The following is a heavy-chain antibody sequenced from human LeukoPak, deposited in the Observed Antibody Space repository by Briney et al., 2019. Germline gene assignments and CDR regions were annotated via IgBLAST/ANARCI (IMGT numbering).Heavy chain of an antibody. CDR1: GYTFTSYA. J-gene: IGHJ4*02. Sequence: ASVKVSCKASGYTFTSYAMNWVRQAPGQGLEWMGWVNTNTGNPTYAQGFTGRFVFSLDTSVSTAYLQISSLKAEDTAVYYCASDFSAYDSSGYSYYFDYWGQGTLVTVSS. CDR3: ASDFSAYDSSGYSYYFDY. D-gene: IGHD3-22*01. CDR2: VNTNTGNP. V-gene: IGHV7-4-1*02.